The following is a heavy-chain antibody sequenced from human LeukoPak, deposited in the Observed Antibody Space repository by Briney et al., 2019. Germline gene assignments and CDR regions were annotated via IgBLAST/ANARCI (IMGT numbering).Heavy chain of an antibody. CDR3: AKDRGGSIYYPFLSYFFDY. Sequence: GGSLRLSCAASGFTFSAYGIHWVRQSPGKGLEWVAVVSYDGNYRDYADSVKGRFTISRDDTRNTLYLQMNSLRTEDTAIYYCAKDRGGSIYYPFLSYFFDYWGQGTLVTVSS. J-gene: IGHJ4*02. V-gene: IGHV3-30*18. CDR1: GFTFSAYG. CDR2: VSYDGNYR. D-gene: IGHD2-15*01.